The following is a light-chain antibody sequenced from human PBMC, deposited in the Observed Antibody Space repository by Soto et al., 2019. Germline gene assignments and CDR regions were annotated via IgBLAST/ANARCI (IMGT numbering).Light chain of an antibody. CDR2: AAS. Sequence: IVMTQSTASLSMCTGERATRSCRASQSIYSSSLAWYQQKPGEAARLLIYAASSLASGIPARFSGSGSGTDFTLTISSLQPEDFAAYYCQQYNKWPQTFGQGTKVDI. J-gene: IGKJ1*01. V-gene: IGKV3D-15*01. CDR1: QSIYSSS. CDR3: QQYNKWPQT.